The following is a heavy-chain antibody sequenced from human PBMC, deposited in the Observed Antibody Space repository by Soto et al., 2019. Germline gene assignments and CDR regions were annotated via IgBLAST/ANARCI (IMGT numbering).Heavy chain of an antibody. CDR1: GFRFSLYG. D-gene: IGHD3-9*01. J-gene: IGHJ6*02. CDR2: IWYDGSKR. CDR3: ARSPYTTGYHYGMDA. V-gene: IGHV3-33*01. Sequence: GGSLRLSCAASGFRFSLYGMHWVRQAPGKGLEWVAVIWYDGSKRYYADSVQGRFTISRDNSKNTLYLEMNSLRAEDTAVYYCARSPYTTGYHYGMDAWGQGTTVTVSS.